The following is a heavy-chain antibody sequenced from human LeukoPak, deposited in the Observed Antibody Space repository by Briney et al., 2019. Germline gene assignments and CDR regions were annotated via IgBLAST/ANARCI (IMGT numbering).Heavy chain of an antibody. CDR1: GASITSSNYY. Sequence: SETLSLTCTVSGASITSSNYYWLWLRQPPGKGLEWIGSIYYTGITYYNLSLKSRVTISVDTSKYQCSLRLSSVTAADTAVYYCARHFRPPYSEYYYYYMDVWGKGTTVTVSS. CDR2: IYYTGIT. D-gene: IGHD3-3*02. CDR3: ARHFRPPYSEYYYYYMDV. J-gene: IGHJ6*03. V-gene: IGHV4-39*07.